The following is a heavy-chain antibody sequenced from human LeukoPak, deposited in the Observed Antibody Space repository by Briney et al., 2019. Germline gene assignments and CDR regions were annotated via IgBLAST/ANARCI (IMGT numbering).Heavy chain of an antibody. V-gene: IGHV3-30*02. D-gene: IGHD5-18*01. CDR1: GFTFSSYG. CDR3: ALGYNFGYQYFDF. J-gene: IGHJ4*02. CDR2: IRYDGSQK. Sequence: GGSLRLSCAASGFTFSSYGMHWVRRAPGKGLDWMTFIRYDGSQKYYADSVRGRFTISRDDSKNTLSLQMNSLRAEDTAVHYCALGYNFGYQYFDFWGQGTLVTVSS.